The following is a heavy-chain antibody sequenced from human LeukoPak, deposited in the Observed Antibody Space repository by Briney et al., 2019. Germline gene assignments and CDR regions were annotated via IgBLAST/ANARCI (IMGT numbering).Heavy chain of an antibody. D-gene: IGHD3-22*01. Sequence: SETLSLTCTVSGGSISDYHWSWIRQPPGKGLEWIGSIYYSGNTNYNPSLQSRVTISLDTSKNQFSLNLSSVTAAHTAIHYCATFFHSSGYYVDYWGQGTQVTVSS. J-gene: IGHJ4*02. CDR2: IYYSGNT. CDR3: ATFFHSSGYYVDY. V-gene: IGHV4-59*01. CDR1: GGSISDYH.